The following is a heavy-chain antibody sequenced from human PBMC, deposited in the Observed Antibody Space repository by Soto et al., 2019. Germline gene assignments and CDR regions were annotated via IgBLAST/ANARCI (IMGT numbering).Heavy chain of an antibody. CDR3: ARDKRALKTGTGYDYYYGMDV. J-gene: IGHJ6*02. CDR1: GFTFSSYA. CDR2: ISYDGSNK. Sequence: GGSLRLSCAASGFTFSSYAMHWVRQAPGKGLEWVAVISYDGSNKYYADSVKGRFTISRDNSKNTLYLQMNSLRAEDTAVYYCARDKRALKTGTGYDYYYGMDVWGQGTTVTVSS. D-gene: IGHD1-1*01. V-gene: IGHV3-30-3*01.